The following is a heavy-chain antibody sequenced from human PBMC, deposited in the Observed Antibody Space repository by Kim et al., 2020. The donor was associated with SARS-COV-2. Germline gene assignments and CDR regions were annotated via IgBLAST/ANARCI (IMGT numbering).Heavy chain of an antibody. CDR1: GFTFSSYS. J-gene: IGHJ6*02. Sequence: GGSLRLSCAASGFTFSSYSMNWVRQAPGKGLEWVSSISSSSSYIYYADSVKGRFTISRDNAKNSLYLQMNSLRAEDTAVYYCARDLGYSYGPSYYYYYGMDVWGQGTTVTVSS. CDR3: ARDLGYSYGPSYYYYYGMDV. D-gene: IGHD5-18*01. CDR2: ISSSSSYI. V-gene: IGHV3-21*01.